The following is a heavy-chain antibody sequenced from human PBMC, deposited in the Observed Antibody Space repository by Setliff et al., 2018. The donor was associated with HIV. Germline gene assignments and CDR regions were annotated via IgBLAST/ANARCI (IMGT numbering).Heavy chain of an antibody. Sequence: SETLSLTCTVSGDSIRSGDFYWSWIRQSPGKGLEWIGHIYSSGSTNYNPSLKSRVTISVDTSKNQFSLKLSSVTAADTAVYYCARGGGGYNFWSGYPSFDYWGQGTLVTVSS. CDR2: IYSSGST. V-gene: IGHV4-30-4*08. CDR1: GDSIRSGDFY. J-gene: IGHJ4*02. CDR3: ARGGGGYNFWSGYPSFDY. D-gene: IGHD3-3*01.